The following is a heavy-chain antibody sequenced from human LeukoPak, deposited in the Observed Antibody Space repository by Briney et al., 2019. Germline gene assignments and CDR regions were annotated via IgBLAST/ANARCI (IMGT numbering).Heavy chain of an antibody. D-gene: IGHD3-16*01. CDR2: IYSGGST. CDR1: GFTVSSNY. J-gene: IGHJ4*02. V-gene: IGHV3-53*01. CDR3: ARVYGIMEYYFDY. Sequence: GGSLRLSCAASGFTVSSNYMSWVRQAPGKGLEWVSVIYSGGSTYYADSVKGRFTISRDNSKNTLYLQLNSLRAEDTAVYYCARVYGIMEYYFDYWGQGTLVTVFS.